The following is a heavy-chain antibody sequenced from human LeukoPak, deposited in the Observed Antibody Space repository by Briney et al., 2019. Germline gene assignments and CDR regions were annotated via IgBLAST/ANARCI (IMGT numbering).Heavy chain of an antibody. CDR1: GYSINSGYY. D-gene: IGHD3-3*01. V-gene: IGHV4-38-2*02. J-gene: IGHJ4*02. CDR3: ARRYDFWSGYPPPLDY. Sequence: SETLSLTCTVSGYSINSGYYWNWIRQPPGKGLEWIGQINPSRNTNYNPSLKSRVTISVDTSKKQFSLKLSSVTAADTAVYYCARRYDFWSGYPPPLDYWGQGTLVTVSS. CDR2: INPSRNT.